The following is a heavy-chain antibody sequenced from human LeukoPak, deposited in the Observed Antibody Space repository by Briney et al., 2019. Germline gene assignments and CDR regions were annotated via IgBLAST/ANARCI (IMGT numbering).Heavy chain of an antibody. CDR2: ISGHSDST. V-gene: IGHV3-23*01. CDR3: AGYVWGTYRYTNY. D-gene: IGHD3-16*02. J-gene: IGHJ4*02. Sequence: GGSLRLSCAASGFTFSSYAMSWVRQAPGKGLEWVSGISGHSDSTYHADSVKGRFTISRDNSKNTLYLQMNSLRAEDTAVYYCAGYVWGTYRYTNYWGQGTLVTVSS. CDR1: GFTFSSYA.